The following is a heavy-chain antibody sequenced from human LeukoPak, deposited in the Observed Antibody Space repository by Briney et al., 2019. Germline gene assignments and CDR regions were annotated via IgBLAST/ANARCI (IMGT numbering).Heavy chain of an antibody. D-gene: IGHD3-16*01. Sequence: PGKSLRLSCEASGFTFSNYGMHWVSQAPGKGLKWVAVISHDGSSKYHADSVKGRLTVSRDNSKNTLYLEMNSLRGEDTAVYYCAKDLMRDLTYYLDSWGQGALVTVSS. CDR2: ISHDGSSK. CDR3: AKDLMRDLTYYLDS. V-gene: IGHV3-30*18. CDR1: GFTFSNYG. J-gene: IGHJ4*02.